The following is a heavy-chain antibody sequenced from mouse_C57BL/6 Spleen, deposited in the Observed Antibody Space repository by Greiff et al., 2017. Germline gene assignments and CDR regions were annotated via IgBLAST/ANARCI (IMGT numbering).Heavy chain of an antibody. CDR2: IYPGSGNT. Sequence: QVQLKQSGAELVRPGASVKLSCKASGYTFTDYYINWVKQRPGQGLEWIARIYPGSGNTYYNEKFKGKATLTAEKSSSTAYMQLSSLTSEDSAVYFCARSGEAYWGQGTLVTVSA. CDR3: ARSGEAY. D-gene: IGHD3-2*02. CDR1: GYTFTDYY. J-gene: IGHJ3*01. V-gene: IGHV1-76*01.